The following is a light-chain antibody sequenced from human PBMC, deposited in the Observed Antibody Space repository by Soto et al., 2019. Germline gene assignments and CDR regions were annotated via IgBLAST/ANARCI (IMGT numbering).Light chain of an antibody. J-gene: IGKJ3*01. CDR2: GAS. V-gene: IGKV3-20*01. CDR1: QSISSTY. CDR3: QQYVRSPYT. Sequence: EIVLTQSPGSLSLSPGERATLSCRASQSISSTYIAWYQQKRGQAPRLLIFGASSRATGIPERFSGSGSGTDFSLTISRLEPEDSAVYFCQQYVRSPYTFGPGTKVDIK.